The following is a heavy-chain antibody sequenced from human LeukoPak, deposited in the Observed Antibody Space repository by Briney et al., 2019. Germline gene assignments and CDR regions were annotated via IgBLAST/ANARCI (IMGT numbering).Heavy chain of an antibody. D-gene: IGHD1-7*01. CDR2: VSSSSSTI. V-gene: IGHV3-48*01. J-gene: IGHJ4*02. CDR3: VRENFADLFDY. CDR1: GFTFSNYN. Sequence: GGSLRLSCAASGFTFSNYNMHWVRQAPGKGLECISYVSSSSSTIYNADSVKGRFTISRDNAKNSLFLQMNSLRAEDTAVCYCVRENFADLFDYWGQGTLVTVSS.